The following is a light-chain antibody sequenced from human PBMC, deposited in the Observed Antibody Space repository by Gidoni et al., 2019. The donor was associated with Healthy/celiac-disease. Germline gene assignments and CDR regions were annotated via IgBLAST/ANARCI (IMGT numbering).Light chain of an antibody. CDR1: SSNIGAGYD. V-gene: IGLV1-40*01. CDR3: QSYDSSLSGSRV. Sequence: QSVLTQPPSVSGAPGPRVTISCTGSSSNIGAGYDVHWYQQLPGTAPKLLIYGNSNRPSGVPDRFSGSKPGTSASLAITGLQTEDEADYYCQSYDSSLSGSRVFGTGTKVTVL. CDR2: GNS. J-gene: IGLJ1*01.